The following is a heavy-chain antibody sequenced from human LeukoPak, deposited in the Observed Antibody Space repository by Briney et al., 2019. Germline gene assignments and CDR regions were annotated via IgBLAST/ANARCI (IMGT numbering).Heavy chain of an antibody. D-gene: IGHD2-15*01. CDR1: GDPISSYY. J-gene: IGHJ5*02. Sequence: SETLSLTCTVSGDPISSYYWGWIRQPPGKGLEWIGSIHYSGSTYYNPSLKSRVTISVDTSKNQFSLKLSSVTAADTAVYYCARDSLEDIVVVVAATPGWFDPWGQGTLVTVSS. V-gene: IGHV4-39*07. CDR3: ARDSLEDIVVVVAATPGWFDP. CDR2: IHYSGST.